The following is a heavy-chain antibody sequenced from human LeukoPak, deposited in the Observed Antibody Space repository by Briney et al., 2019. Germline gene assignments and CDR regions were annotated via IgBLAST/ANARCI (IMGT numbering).Heavy chain of an antibody. J-gene: IGHJ3*02. CDR3: ARWDFLSHSYAFDI. CDR2: ISAYNGKT. Sequence: ASVKVSCKASGYTFTRDGISWVGRAGGQGREWMGWISAYNGKTNYAKKLQGRVTITTDTYTRTAYMEMRRLRSDDTAVYYCARWDFLSHSYAFDIWGQGTMFTVSS. D-gene: IGHD3-3*01. CDR1: GYTFTRDG. V-gene: IGHV1-18*01.